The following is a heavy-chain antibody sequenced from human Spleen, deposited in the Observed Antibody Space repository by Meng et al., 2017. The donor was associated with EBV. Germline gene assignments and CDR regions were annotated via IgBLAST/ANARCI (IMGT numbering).Heavy chain of an antibody. D-gene: IGHD2-8*01. CDR2: INGDGTST. J-gene: IGHJ4*02. CDR3: ATNKMVY. Sequence: EVQLVESGGSLVQPGGSLRLSCEASGITFSSYWMHWVRQAPGKGLAWVSRINGDGTSTSHAEYVKGRFTVSRDNVKNTLYLEMSSLRAEDTAVYYCATNKMVYWGRGTLVTVSS. V-gene: IGHV3-74*01. CDR1: GITFSSYW.